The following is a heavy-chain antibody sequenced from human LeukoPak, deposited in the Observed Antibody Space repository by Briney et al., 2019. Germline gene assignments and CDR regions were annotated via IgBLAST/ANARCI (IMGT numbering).Heavy chain of an antibody. CDR1: GFTFSSYS. D-gene: IGHD2-15*01. J-gene: IGHJ6*02. Sequence: GGSLRLSCAASGFTFSSYSMNWVRQAPGRGLEWVSYISGSSRPIYYADSVKGRFTISRDNAKNSLYLQMNSLRAEDTAVYYCARVLDIVVVVAATSGMDVWGQGTTVTVSS. CDR2: ISGSSRPI. V-gene: IGHV3-48*01. CDR3: ARVLDIVVVVAATSGMDV.